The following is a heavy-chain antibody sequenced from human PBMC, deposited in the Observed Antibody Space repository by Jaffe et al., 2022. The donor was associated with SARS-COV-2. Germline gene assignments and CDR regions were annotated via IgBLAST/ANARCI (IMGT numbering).Heavy chain of an antibody. D-gene: IGHD2-2*02. CDR1: GGSFSGYY. Sequence: QVQLQQWGAGLLKPSETLSLTCAVYGGSFSGYYWSWIRQPPGKGLEWIGEINHSGSTNYNPSLKSRVTISVDTSKNQFSLKLSSVTAADTAVYYCARVVVPAAIRGSWFDPWGQGTLVTVSS. CDR3: ARVVVPAAIRGSWFDP. V-gene: IGHV4-34*01. J-gene: IGHJ5*02. CDR2: INHSGST.